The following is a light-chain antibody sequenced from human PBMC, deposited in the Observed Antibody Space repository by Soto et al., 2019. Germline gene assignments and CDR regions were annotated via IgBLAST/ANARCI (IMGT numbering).Light chain of an antibody. Sequence: QSALTQPHSASGSPGQSVTISCTGSNTDIGGYNYVSWYQQHPGKAPKVIIYEVTKRPSGVPARFAGSRSGNTASLTVSGLQAEDVADYYCSSYAGSNVWVFGGGTKLTV. J-gene: IGLJ3*02. CDR1: NTDIGGYNY. CDR3: SSYAGSNVWV. V-gene: IGLV2-8*01. CDR2: EVT.